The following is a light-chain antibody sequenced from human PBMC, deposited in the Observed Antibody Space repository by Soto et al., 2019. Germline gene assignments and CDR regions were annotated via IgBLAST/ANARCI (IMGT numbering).Light chain of an antibody. V-gene: IGKV3-15*01. J-gene: IGKJ5*01. CDR2: AAS. CDR1: QSISAN. CDR3: QQYNSWTLIS. Sequence: EIMMTQSPATLSVSPGERATLSCRASQSISANIAWYQQKPGQAPRLLIYAASVRASGIPARFSGTGFGREFPLSIISLQSEDSAVYYCQQYNSWTLISFGQGTRLEI.